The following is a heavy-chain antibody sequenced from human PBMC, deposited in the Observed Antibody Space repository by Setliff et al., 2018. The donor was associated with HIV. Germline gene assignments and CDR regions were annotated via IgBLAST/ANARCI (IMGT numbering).Heavy chain of an antibody. V-gene: IGHV4-4*07. J-gene: IGHJ4*02. D-gene: IGHD6-19*01. CDR1: AASIRNSY. Sequence: SETLSLTCTVSAASIRNSYWTWIRQPAGKGLEWIGRIYPSGNANYNPSLNSRVTISVDTSKNHFSLKLSSVTAAGTAVYYCARSLLPSITVAGTIGYWGQGSLVTVSS. CDR2: IYPSGNA. CDR3: ARSLLPSITVAGTIGY.